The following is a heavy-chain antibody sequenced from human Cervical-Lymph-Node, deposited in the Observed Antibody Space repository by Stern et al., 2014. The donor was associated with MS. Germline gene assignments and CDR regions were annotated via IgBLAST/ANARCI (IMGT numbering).Heavy chain of an antibody. CDR1: GFTFSNSG. CDR2: IVVGSGKT. D-gene: IGHD4-17*01. V-gene: IGHV1-58*01. Sequence: QMQLVQSGPEVKKPWSSVKVSCKASGFTFSNSGVQWVRQTRGQRLEWIGWIVVGSGKTNYAQKFQERVTITRDRSTSTAYMELSSLRSEDTAVFYCAAGDTVAMLGTAIDAFDIWGQGTMVTVSS. J-gene: IGHJ3*02. CDR3: AAGDTVAMLGTAIDAFDI.